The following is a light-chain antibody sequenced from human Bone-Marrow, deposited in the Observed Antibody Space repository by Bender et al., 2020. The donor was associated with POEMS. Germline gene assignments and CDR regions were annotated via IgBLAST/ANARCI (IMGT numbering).Light chain of an antibody. Sequence: QSVLTQPPSASGTPGQRVTISCSGSNSNIGTNAVNWYQQFPGTAPKLLIYSDNQRPPGVPDRFYAFKSGTSASLAISGRQSEDEADYYCAAWDAGLGGGVFGGGTKLTVL. CDR3: AAWDAGLGGGV. CDR2: SDN. V-gene: IGLV1-44*01. J-gene: IGLJ3*02. CDR1: NSNIGTNA.